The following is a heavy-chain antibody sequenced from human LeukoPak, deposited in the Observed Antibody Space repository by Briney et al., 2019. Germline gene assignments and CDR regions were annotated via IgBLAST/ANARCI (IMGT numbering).Heavy chain of an antibody. J-gene: IGHJ4*02. D-gene: IGHD5-18*01. Sequence: GGSLRLSCAASGFTFSSYGMHWVRQAPGKGLEWVAVISYDGSNKYYADSVKGRFTISRDNSKNTLYLQMNSLRAEDTAVYYCAKDSSGGYSYGPVDYWGQGTLVTVSS. V-gene: IGHV3-30*18. CDR2: ISYDGSNK. CDR3: AKDSSGGYSYGPVDY. CDR1: GFTFSSYG.